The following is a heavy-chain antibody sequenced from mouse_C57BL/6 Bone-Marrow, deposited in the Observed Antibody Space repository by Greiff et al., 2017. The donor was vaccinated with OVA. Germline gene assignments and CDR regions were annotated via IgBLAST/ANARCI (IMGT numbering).Heavy chain of an antibody. J-gene: IGHJ3*01. CDR1: GYTFTSYW. CDR3: ASRGAQASFAY. V-gene: IGHV1-64*01. D-gene: IGHD3-2*02. CDR2: IHPNSGST. Sequence: QVQLQQPGAELVKPGASVKLSCTASGYTFTSYWMHWVKQRPGQGLEWIGLIHPNSGSTNYNEKFKSKATLTVDKSSSTAYMQLSSLTTADSAVDNCASRGAQASFAYWGQGTLVTVAA.